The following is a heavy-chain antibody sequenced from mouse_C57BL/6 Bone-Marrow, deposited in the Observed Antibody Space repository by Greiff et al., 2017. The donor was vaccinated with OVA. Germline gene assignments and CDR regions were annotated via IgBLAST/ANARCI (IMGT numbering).Heavy chain of an antibody. V-gene: IGHV1-69*01. CDR1: GYTFTSYW. CDR3: ARDYDPPYYCAMDY. CDR2: IDPSDSYT. J-gene: IGHJ4*01. D-gene: IGHD2-4*01. Sequence: VQLQQPGAELVMPGASVKLSCKASGYTFTSYWMHWVKQRPGQGLEWIGEIDPSDSYTNYNQKFKGKSTLTVDKSSRTAYMQRSSLTSEDSAVYYCARDYDPPYYCAMDYWGQGTSVTVSS.